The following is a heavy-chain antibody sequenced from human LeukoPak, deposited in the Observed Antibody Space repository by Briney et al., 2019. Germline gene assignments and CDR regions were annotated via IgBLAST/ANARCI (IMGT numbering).Heavy chain of an antibody. D-gene: IGHD2-21*02. CDR1: GFTFSSYS. V-gene: IGHV3-48*04. CDR2: ISSSSTI. CDR3: ARGSHCGGDCYSNDY. Sequence: GGSLRLSCAASGFTFSSYSMNWVRQAPGKGLEWVSYISSSSTIYYADSVKGRFTISRDNAKNSLYLQMNSLRAEDTAVYYCARGSHCGGDCYSNDYWGQGTLVTVSS. J-gene: IGHJ4*02.